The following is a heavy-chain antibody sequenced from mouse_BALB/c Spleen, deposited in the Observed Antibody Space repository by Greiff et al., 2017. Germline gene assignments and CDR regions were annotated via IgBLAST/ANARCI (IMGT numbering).Heavy chain of an antibody. Sequence: EVKLMESGGGLVKPGGSLKLSCAASVFTFSSYAMSWVRQTPEKRLEWVASISSGGSTYYPDSVKGRFTISRDNARNILYLQMSSLRSEDTAMYYCASPLSGFDYWGQGTTLTVSS. J-gene: IGHJ2*01. CDR2: ISSGGST. CDR3: ASPLSGFDY. CDR1: VFTFSSYA. D-gene: IGHD6-1*01. V-gene: IGHV5-6-5*01.